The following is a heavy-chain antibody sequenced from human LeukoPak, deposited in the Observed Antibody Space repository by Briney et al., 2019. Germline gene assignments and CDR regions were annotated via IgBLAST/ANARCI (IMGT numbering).Heavy chain of an antibody. CDR2: INSDGSST. D-gene: IGHD3-3*01. CDR3: ARGRGYYSSDAFDI. J-gene: IGHJ3*02. Sequence: GGSLRLSCAASRFTFSNYWMLWVRQSPGKGLVYVSRINSDGSSTSHADSVKGRFTISRDNAKNTLYLQMNSLRAEDTAVYYCARGRGYYSSDAFDIWGQGTMVTVSS. CDR1: RFTFSNYW. V-gene: IGHV3-74*01.